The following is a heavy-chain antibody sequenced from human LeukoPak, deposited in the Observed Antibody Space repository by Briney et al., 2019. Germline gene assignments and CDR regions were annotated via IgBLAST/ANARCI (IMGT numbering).Heavy chain of an antibody. Sequence: SETLSLTCTVSGGSISSYYWSWIRQPAGKGLEWIGRIYTSGSTNYNPSLKSRVTMSVDTSKNQFSLKLRSVTAADTAMYYCAREDYGSGIGGSDWFDPWGQGTLVTVSS. V-gene: IGHV4-4*07. J-gene: IGHJ5*02. D-gene: IGHD3-10*01. CDR1: GGSISSYY. CDR3: AREDYGSGIGGSDWFDP. CDR2: IYTSGST.